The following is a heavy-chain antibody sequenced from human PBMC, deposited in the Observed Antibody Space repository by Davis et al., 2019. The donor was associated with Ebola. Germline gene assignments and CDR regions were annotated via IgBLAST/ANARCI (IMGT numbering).Heavy chain of an antibody. CDR3: ARSPYILYGMDV. Sequence: PGGSLRLSCAASGFTFSSYGMHWVRQAPGKGLEWVAVISYDGSNKYYADSVKGRFTISRDNSKNTLYLQMNSLRAEDTAVYYCARSPYILYGMDVWGQGTTVTVSS. V-gene: IGHV3-30*03. CDR2: ISYDGSNK. CDR1: GFTFSSYG. J-gene: IGHJ6*02.